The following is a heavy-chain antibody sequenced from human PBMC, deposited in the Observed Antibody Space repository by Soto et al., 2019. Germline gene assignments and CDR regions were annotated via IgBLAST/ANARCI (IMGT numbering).Heavy chain of an antibody. CDR3: AVTSIAARPFGWFDI. J-gene: IGHJ3*02. D-gene: IGHD6-6*01. V-gene: IGHV1-3*01. Sequence: ASVKVSCKASGYTFTSYAMHWLRQSPGQRLEWMGWINAGNGNTKYSQKFQGRVTITRDTSASTAYMELSSLRSEDTAVYYCAVTSIAARPFGWFDIWGQGTMVTVSS. CDR2: INAGNGNT. CDR1: GYTFTSYA.